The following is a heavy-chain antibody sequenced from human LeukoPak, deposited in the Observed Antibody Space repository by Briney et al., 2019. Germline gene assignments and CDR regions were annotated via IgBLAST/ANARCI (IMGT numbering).Heavy chain of an antibody. V-gene: IGHV3-23*01. CDR3: AKWPALLRFLEWPSYGMDV. CDR1: GFTFSSYA. CDR2: ISGSGGST. D-gene: IGHD3-3*01. J-gene: IGHJ6*02. Sequence: PGGSLRLSCAASGFTFSSYAMSWVRQAPGKGLEWVSAISGSGGSTYYADSVKGRFTISRDNSKNTLYLQMNSLRAEDTAVYYCAKWPALLRFLEWPSYGMDVWGQGTTVTVSS.